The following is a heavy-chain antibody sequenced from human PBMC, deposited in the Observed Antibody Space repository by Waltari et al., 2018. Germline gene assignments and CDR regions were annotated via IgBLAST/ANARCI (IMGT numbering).Heavy chain of an antibody. CDR2: ISGPALTT. V-gene: IGHV3-23*01. J-gene: IGHJ4*02. D-gene: IGHD6-13*01. CDR1: GFTFISSA. Sequence: EVQLLDSGGVLVQPGGSLRLSCAASGFTFISSAMPWVRQAPGKGLEWVSSISGPALTTFYADSVKGRFSVSRDNSKNTLYLQINGLRADDTAVYYCAKAGGIAAAEFQFDFWGRGTLVTVSS. CDR3: AKAGGIAAAEFQFDF.